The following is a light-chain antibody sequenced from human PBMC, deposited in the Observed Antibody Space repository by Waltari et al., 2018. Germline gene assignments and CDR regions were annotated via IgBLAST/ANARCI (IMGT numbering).Light chain of an antibody. Sequence: QSALTQPPSASGSPGQSVTISCTGTSSDVGGYNYVSWYQQHPGNAPKLMIYEVIKRPPGVPDRFSGSKSGKTASLTVSGLQAEDEADYYCSSYAGSNNFVFGTGTKVTVL. J-gene: IGLJ1*01. CDR1: SSDVGGYNY. CDR3: SSYAGSNNFV. CDR2: EVI. V-gene: IGLV2-8*01.